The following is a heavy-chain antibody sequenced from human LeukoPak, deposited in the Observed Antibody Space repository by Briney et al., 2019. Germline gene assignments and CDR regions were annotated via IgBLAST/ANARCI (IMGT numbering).Heavy chain of an antibody. CDR1: GGTFSSYA. Sequence: GSSVKVSCKASGGTFSSYAISWVRQAPGQGLEWMGRIIPIFGTANYAQKFQGRVTITTDESTSTAYMELSSLRSEDTAVYYCARGLFLEWLTWFDPWGQGTLVTVSS. J-gene: IGHJ5*02. CDR3: ARGLFLEWLTWFDP. D-gene: IGHD3-3*01. V-gene: IGHV1-69*05. CDR2: IIPIFGTA.